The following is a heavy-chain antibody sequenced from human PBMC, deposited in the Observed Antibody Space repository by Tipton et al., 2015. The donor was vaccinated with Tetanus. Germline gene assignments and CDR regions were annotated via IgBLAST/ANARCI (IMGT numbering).Heavy chain of an antibody. V-gene: IGHV4-39*01. J-gene: IGHJ4*02. CDR1: GGSFNSSSHY. CDR3: ARSVGTVKGYFDY. CDR2: ISYSGNT. Sequence: LRLSCSVSGGSFNSSSHYWGWIRQPPGKVLEWFGGISYSGNTYYNPSLKSRVSISVDTSKKQFSLKLSSVTAADTAVYYCARSVGTVKGYFDYWGQGTLVTVSS. D-gene: IGHD2-8*02.